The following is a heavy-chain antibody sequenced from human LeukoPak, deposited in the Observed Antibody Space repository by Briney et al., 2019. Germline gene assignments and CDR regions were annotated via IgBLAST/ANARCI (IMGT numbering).Heavy chain of an antibody. Sequence: TSETLSLTCTVSGGSISSYCWSWIRQPPGKGLEWIGRIHTSGSTNYNPSPKSPVTMPLDTSKNQFSLTLSSVTAADTAVYYCARDRYVWGSYHNDYWGQGTLVTVSS. D-gene: IGHD3-16*01. CDR2: IHTSGST. V-gene: IGHV4-4*07. J-gene: IGHJ4*02. CDR3: ARDRYVWGSYHNDY. CDR1: GGSISSYC.